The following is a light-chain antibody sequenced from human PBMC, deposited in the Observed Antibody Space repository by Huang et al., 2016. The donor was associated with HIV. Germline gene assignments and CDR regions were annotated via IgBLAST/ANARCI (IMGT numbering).Light chain of an antibody. V-gene: IGKV3-15*01. CDR1: QSVSSN. CDR3: QQYNTWPPWT. CDR2: GAS. Sequence: EIVMTQSPATLSVSPGERATLSCRASQSVSSNLAWYQQKPGQAPRLLIYGASTRATGIPARFSCSGSGTEFTLTISSLQSGDFAVYYCQQYNTWPPWTFGQGTKVEIK. J-gene: IGKJ1*01.